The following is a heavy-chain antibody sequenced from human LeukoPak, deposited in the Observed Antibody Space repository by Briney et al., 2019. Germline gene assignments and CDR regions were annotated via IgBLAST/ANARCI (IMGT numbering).Heavy chain of an antibody. V-gene: IGHV1-69*13. CDR1: XXTXXSYA. D-gene: IGHD2-2*01. Sequence: SVXXSXXASXXTXXSYAXSXXRQAPGQGLEWMGGIIPIFGTANYAQKFQGRVTITADESTSTAYMELSSLRSEDTAVYYCARDLGYCSGTSCYSYTWFDPWGQGTLVTVSS. CDR3: ARDLGYCSGTSCYSYTWFDP. J-gene: IGHJ5*02. CDR2: IIPIFGTA.